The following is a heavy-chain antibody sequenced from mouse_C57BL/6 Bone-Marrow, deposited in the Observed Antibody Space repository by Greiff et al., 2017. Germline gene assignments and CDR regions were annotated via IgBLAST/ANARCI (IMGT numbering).Heavy chain of an antibody. CDR1: GFNIKDAY. CDR2: IDPENGDT. D-gene: IGHD1-1*01. Sequence: EVQLQQSGAELVRPGASVKLSCTASGFNIKDAYMHWVKQRPEQGLEWIGWIDPENGDTEYASKFQGKATITADTSSNTAYLQLSSLTSEDTAVDYCTRDYYGSTLYWYFDVWGTGTTVTVSS. V-gene: IGHV14-4*01. J-gene: IGHJ1*03. CDR3: TRDYYGSTLYWYFDV.